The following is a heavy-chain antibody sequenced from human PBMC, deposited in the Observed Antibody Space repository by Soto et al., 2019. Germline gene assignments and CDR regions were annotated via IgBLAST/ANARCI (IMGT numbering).Heavy chain of an antibody. CDR3: AREFPHHASSDSYLDY. D-gene: IGHD6-19*01. J-gene: IGHJ4*02. CDR2: TYYRSRWYN. CDR1: GGSVCSKRAA. V-gene: IGHV6-1*01. Sequence: QAVSLTGESCGGSVCSKRAAWNWIKKSPSRGLEWLGRTYYRSRWYNDYAVSVKSRITVTPDTSKNQFSLHLNSVTPEDTAVYYCAREFPHHASSDSYLDYRGQAAFVTLSS.